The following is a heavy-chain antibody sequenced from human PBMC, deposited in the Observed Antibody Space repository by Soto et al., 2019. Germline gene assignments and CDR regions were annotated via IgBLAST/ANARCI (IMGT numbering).Heavy chain of an antibody. CDR1: GFTFDDYA. Sequence: EVQLVESGGGLVQPGRSLRLSCAASGFTFDDYAMHWVRQAPGKGLEWVSGISWNSGSIDYADSVKGRFTISRDNAKNSLYQQMNSLRAEDTALYYCAKGVRYCTNGVCYGSNYYYYGMDVWCQGTTVTVSS. D-gene: IGHD2-8*01. CDR2: ISWNSGSI. J-gene: IGHJ6*02. CDR3: AKGVRYCTNGVCYGSNYYYYGMDV. V-gene: IGHV3-9*01.